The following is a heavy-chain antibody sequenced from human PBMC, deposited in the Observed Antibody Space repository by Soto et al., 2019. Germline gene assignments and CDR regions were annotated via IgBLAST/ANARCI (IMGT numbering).Heavy chain of an antibody. CDR1: GFIFEDYA. J-gene: IGHJ3*02. Sequence: EVQVVESGGGLVQPGRSLRLSCAASGFIFEDYAMHWVRQAPGKGLEWVSGISWNSGSIDYADSETGRFTISRDNAKNSLYLQMNNLRTEDTALYYCARGLSYGLGSYVLFDAFDTWGQGTRVTVSS. V-gene: IGHV3-9*01. CDR2: ISWNSGSI. CDR3: ARGLSYGLGSYVLFDAFDT. D-gene: IGHD3-10*01.